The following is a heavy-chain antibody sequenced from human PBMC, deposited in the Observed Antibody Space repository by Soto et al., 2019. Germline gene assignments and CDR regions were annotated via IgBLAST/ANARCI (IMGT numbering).Heavy chain of an antibody. CDR2: ISYDGSNK. D-gene: IGHD2-2*01. CDR1: GFTFSSYG. Sequence: QVQLVESGGGVVQPGRSLRLSCAASGFTFSSYGMHWVRQAPGKGLEWVAVISYDGSNKYYADSVKGRFTISRDNSKNTLYLQMNSLRAGDTAVYYCAKDSEDCISTSCYLDYWGQGTLVTVSS. CDR3: AKDSEDCISTSCYLDY. V-gene: IGHV3-30*18. J-gene: IGHJ4*02.